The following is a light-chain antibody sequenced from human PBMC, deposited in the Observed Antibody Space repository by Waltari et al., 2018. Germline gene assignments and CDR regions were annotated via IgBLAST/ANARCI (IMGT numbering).Light chain of an antibody. CDR1: SGHSSNV. CDR2: VNSDGSH. Sequence: QLVLTQSPSASDSLGASVKPTCTLSSGHSSNVIAWLQQRPEKGPRSLMKVNSDGSHSKGDKIPDRFSGSSSGAERYLTISNLQSEDEADYVCQTGGHGTWVFGGGTALTVL. V-gene: IGLV4-69*01. CDR3: QTGGHGTWV. J-gene: IGLJ3*02.